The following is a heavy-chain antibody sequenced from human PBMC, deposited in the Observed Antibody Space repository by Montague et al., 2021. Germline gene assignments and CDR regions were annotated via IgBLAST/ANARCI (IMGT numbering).Heavy chain of an antibody. J-gene: IGHJ4*02. CDR1: GFTFSSYA. V-gene: IGHV3-30*04. CDR3: ARYYCSSTSCPSRGMDV. CDR2: ISYDGSNK. D-gene: IGHD2-2*01. Sequence: SLRLSCAASGFTFSSYAMHWVRQAPGKGLEWVAVISYDGSNKYYADSVKGRFTISRDNSKNTLYLQMNSLRAEDTAVYHCARYYCSSTSCPSRGMDVWGQGTLVTVAS.